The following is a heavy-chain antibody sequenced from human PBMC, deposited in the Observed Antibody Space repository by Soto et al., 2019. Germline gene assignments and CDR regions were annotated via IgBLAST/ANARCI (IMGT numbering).Heavy chain of an antibody. CDR3: VRASPDPFGYHYMDV. CDR2: TRNKAKDYTT. J-gene: IGHJ6*03. Sequence: EVQLVESGGGLVQPGGSLSLSCAASGFSFNDHYMDWVRQAPGKGLEWVGRTRNKAKDYTTEYAASVRGRFTVSRDESENSLYLQMNSLKTEDTAVYYCVRASPDPFGYHYMDVWGRGTTVTVSS. D-gene: IGHD3-10*01. V-gene: IGHV3-72*01. CDR1: GFSFNDHY.